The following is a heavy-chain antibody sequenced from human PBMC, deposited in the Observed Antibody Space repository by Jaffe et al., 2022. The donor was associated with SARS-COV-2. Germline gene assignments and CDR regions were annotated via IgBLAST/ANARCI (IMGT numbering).Heavy chain of an antibody. CDR3: ARGHIDSMGDY. V-gene: IGHV4-59*01. J-gene: IGHJ4*02. Sequence: QMQLQESGPGLVKPSETLSLTCTVSGGSISSYYWNWIRQPPGKGLEWIGYIYYSGSTNYNPSLKSRVSISVDTSKNQFSLKLSSVTAADTAVYYCARGHIDSMGDYWGQGTLVTVSS. CDR1: GGSISSYY. D-gene: IGHD2-21*01. CDR2: IYYSGST.